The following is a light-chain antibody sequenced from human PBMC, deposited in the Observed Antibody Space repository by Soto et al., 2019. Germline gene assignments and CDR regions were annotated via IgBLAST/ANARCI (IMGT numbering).Light chain of an antibody. CDR2: DAS. CDR1: QDISNY. Sequence: DIQMTQSPSSLSASVGDRVTITCQASQDISNYLNWYQQKPGKAPKLLIYDASTLQSGVPSRFSGSGSGTDFTLTISSLQPEDFAVYYCQQRSSWPITFGQGTRREIK. V-gene: IGKV1-39*01. CDR3: QQRSSWPIT. J-gene: IGKJ5*01.